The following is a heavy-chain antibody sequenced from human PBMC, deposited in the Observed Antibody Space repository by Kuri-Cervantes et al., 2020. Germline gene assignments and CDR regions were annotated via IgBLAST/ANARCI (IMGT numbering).Heavy chain of an antibody. Sequence: GESLKISCAASGFTFSSYGIHWVRQAPGKGLEWVAFIRYDGSNKYYADSVKGRFTISRDNSKNTLFLQMNSLRAEDTAVHYCARAPGVHCSSTSCLAHFDYWGQGTLVTVSS. V-gene: IGHV3-30*02. D-gene: IGHD2-2*01. CDR1: GFTFSSYG. J-gene: IGHJ4*02. CDR3: ARAPGVHCSSTSCLAHFDY. CDR2: IRYDGSNK.